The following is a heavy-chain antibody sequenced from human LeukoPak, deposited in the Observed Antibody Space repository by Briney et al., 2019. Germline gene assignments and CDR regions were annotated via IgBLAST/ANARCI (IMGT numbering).Heavy chain of an antibody. Sequence: GGSLRLSCVASGFSVSGNYMSWVRQAPGKGLEWVSVVYAGGSTYFADSVKGRFIISRDNSKNTLYLQMNSLRAEDTAIYYCATLARRVTTILDYWGQGTLVTVSS. CDR1: GFSVSGNY. V-gene: IGHV3-66*01. J-gene: IGHJ4*02. CDR2: VYAGGST. CDR3: ATLARRVTTILDY. D-gene: IGHD2-21*02.